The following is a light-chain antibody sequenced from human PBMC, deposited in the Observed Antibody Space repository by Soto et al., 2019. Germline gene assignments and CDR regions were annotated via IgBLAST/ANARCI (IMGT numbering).Light chain of an antibody. CDR3: QPRYGFT. CDR1: QSLNSY. V-gene: IGKV3-11*01. Sequence: EIVLTQSPAPLSLSPGVKATLSCRASQSLNSYLAWYQQKPGQAPRLLIHDASYRATGTPARFSGSGSGTDFTLTISSLVPEDFAVYYCQPRYGFTVGPGTILHI. J-gene: IGKJ3*01. CDR2: DAS.